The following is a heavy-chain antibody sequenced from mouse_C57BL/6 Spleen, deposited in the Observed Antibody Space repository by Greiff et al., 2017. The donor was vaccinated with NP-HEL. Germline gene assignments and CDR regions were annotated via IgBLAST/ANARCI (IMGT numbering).Heavy chain of an antibody. CDR3: AKNSGTGVYAMDY. Sequence: VKLQQSGPGLVQPSQSLSITCTVSGFSLTSYGVHWVRQSPGKGLEWLGVIWRGGSTDYNAAFMSRLSITKDNSKGQVFFKMNSLQADDTAIYYCAKNSGTGVYAMDYWGKGPSVTVSS. D-gene: IGHD3-3*01. J-gene: IGHJ4*01. CDR2: IWRGGST. CDR1: GFSLTSYG. V-gene: IGHV2-5*01.